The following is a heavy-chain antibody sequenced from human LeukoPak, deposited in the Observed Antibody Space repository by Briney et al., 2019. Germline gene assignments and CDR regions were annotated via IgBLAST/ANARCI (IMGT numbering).Heavy chain of an antibody. D-gene: IGHD3-9*01. CDR1: GFPFSSYA. Sequence: GGSLRLPCAASGFPFSSYAMSGVRQAPGRGLECFSAISGSGGSTYYADSVKGRFTISRDNSKNTLYLQMNSLRAEDTAIYYCAKGVRFLDWWILDYWGQGSLVTVSS. V-gene: IGHV3-23*01. J-gene: IGHJ4*02. CDR3: AKGVRFLDWWILDY. CDR2: ISGSGGST.